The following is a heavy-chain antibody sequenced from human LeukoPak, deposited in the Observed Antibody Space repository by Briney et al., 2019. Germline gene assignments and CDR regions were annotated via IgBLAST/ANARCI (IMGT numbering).Heavy chain of an antibody. Sequence: KPSETLSLTCTVSGGSISSGGYYWSWIRQPPGKGLEWIGYIYHSGSTYYNPSLKSRVTISVDRSKNQFSLKLSSVTAADTAVYYCARVHKTGFIYWGQGTLVTVSS. J-gene: IGHJ4*02. V-gene: IGHV4-30-2*01. CDR2: IYHSGST. CDR1: GGSISSGGYY. CDR3: ARVHKTGFIY. D-gene: IGHD7-27*01.